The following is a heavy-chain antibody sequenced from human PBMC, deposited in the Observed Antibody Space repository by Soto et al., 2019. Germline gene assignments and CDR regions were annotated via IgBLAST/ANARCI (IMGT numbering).Heavy chain of an antibody. CDR3: AKGNSAYGPYYYYMDV. D-gene: IGHD5-12*01. Sequence: EVQLLESGGGLVQPGGSLRLSCAASGFTFSTYAMSWVRQAPGKGLEWVSGISGSVGGDSTYDADSVKGRFTISRDNSRNTLYLHMNSLRAEDTAVYYCAKGNSAYGPYYYYMDVWGKGTTVTVSS. V-gene: IGHV3-23*01. J-gene: IGHJ6*03. CDR2: ISGSVGGDST. CDR1: GFTFSTYA.